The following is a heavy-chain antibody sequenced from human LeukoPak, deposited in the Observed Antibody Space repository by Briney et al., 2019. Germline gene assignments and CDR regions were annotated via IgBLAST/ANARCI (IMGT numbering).Heavy chain of an antibody. D-gene: IGHD3-3*01. CDR2: IYYSGST. CDR1: GGSISSYY. J-gene: IGHJ4*02. Sequence: SETLSLTCTVSGGSISSYYWSWIRQPPGKGLEWIGYIYYSGSTNYNPSLKSRVTISVDTSKNQFSLKLSSVTAADTAVYYCARGDFWSGVDYWGQGTLVTVSS. V-gene: IGHV4-59*01. CDR3: ARGDFWSGVDY.